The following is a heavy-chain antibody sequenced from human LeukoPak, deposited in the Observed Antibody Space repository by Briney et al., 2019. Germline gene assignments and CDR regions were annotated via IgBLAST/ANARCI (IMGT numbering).Heavy chain of an antibody. CDR3: ARDLRYSSIV. J-gene: IGHJ4*02. CDR1: GFTFSSYS. Sequence: SGGSLRLSCAASGFTFSSYSMTWVRQAPGKGLEWVSSISGSGGSTYYAGSVKGRFTISRDNSKNTLYLQMNSLRAEDTAVYYCARDLRYSSIVWGQGTLVTVSS. D-gene: IGHD6-13*01. V-gene: IGHV3-23*01. CDR2: ISGSGGST.